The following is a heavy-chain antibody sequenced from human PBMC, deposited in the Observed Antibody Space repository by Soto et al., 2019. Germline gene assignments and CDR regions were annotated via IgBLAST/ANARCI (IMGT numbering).Heavy chain of an antibody. CDR2: VSAYNGDT. D-gene: IGHD4-17*01. Sequence: QVQMVQSASEVKEPGASVKVSCKTSGYSFTTHGISWVRQAPGQGLEWMGWVSAYNGDTNYAPGLHDRVTMTTDTSAGTAYMELRSLPSDDTAVYYCARDLLTTLTHRDVDYWGQGTLGTVSS. J-gene: IGHJ4*02. CDR3: ARDLLTTLTHRDVDY. CDR1: GYSFTTHG. V-gene: IGHV1-18*01.